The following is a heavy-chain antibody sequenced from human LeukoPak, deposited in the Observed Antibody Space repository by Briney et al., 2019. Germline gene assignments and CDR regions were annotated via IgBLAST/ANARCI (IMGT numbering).Heavy chain of an antibody. D-gene: IGHD6-19*01. CDR3: TKDRWGWPRDPDY. J-gene: IGHJ4*02. CDR2: ISRNEDTT. CDR1: GFTFNDYA. V-gene: IGHV3-23*01. Sequence: SGGSLRLSCAVSGFTFNDYAMSWVRQAPGKGLEWVSSISRNEDTTYYADSVKGRFTISRDSSNKTVFLEMNSLRVDDTALYYCTKDRWGWPRDPDYWGQGSLVTVSS.